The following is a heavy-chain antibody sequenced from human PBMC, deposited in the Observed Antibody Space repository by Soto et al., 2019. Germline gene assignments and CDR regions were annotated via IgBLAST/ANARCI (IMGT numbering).Heavy chain of an antibody. D-gene: IGHD3-3*02. V-gene: IGHV4-30-4*01. J-gene: IGHJ4*02. Sequence: PSETLSLTCTVSGGSISSGDYYWSWIRQPPGKGLEWIGYIYYSGSTYYNPSLKSRVTISVDTSKNQFSLKLSSVTAADTAVYYCARQGRASNWHFYTWGQEPLLTVSS. CDR3: ARQGRASNWHFYT. CDR2: IYYSGST. CDR1: GGSISSGDYY.